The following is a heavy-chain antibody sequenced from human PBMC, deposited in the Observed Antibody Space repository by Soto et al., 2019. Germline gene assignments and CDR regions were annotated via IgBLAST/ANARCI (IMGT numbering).Heavy chain of an antibody. J-gene: IGHJ5*02. CDR1: GFTFSLYW. V-gene: IGHV3-74*03. Sequence: EVQLVESGGGVVQPGGALRLSCAASGFTFSLYWMHWVRQVPGKWLVWVPRINGAGSSITYADAVKGRFTISRHNAKNTLYLQMNSLRAEDTAVYYGVRDRRRNWFDPWGLGPLFTVSS. CDR2: INGAGSSI. CDR3: VRDRRRNWFDP.